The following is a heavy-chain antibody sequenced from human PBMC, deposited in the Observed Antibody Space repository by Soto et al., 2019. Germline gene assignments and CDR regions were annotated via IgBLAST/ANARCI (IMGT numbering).Heavy chain of an antibody. Sequence: QITLKESGPTLVKPTQTLTLTCTFSGFSLTTDRVGVGWIRQPPGEALEWLAVIYWDDSKTYRTSLESRLTITKDTSKNQVARTMTNMDSLDTATYYCAHAYGGRSLYWGQGTLVTVSS. CDR3: AHAYGGRSLY. J-gene: IGHJ4*02. CDR1: GFSLTTDRVG. V-gene: IGHV2-5*02. D-gene: IGHD1-26*01. CDR2: IYWDDSK.